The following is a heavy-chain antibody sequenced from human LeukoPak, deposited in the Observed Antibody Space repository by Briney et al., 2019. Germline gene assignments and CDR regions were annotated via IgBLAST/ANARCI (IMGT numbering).Heavy chain of an antibody. D-gene: IGHD1-26*01. V-gene: IGHV4-4*07. Sequence: SETLSLTCTVSGGSISSYYWSWIRQPAGKGLEWIGRIYTSGSTNYNPSLKSRVTMSVDTSKNQFSLKLSSVTAADTAVYYCARAGAVGATSVRTYNWFDPWGQGTLVTVSS. CDR1: GGSISSYY. CDR3: ARAGAVGATSVRTYNWFDP. J-gene: IGHJ5*02. CDR2: IYTSGST.